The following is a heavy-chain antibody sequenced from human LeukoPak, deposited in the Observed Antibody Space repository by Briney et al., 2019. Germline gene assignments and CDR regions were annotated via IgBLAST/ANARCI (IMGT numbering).Heavy chain of an antibody. Sequence: SETLSLTCTVSGGSISSSTYYWGWSRQPPGKGLEWIGSIYFSGSTYYNPSLKSRVTISVDTSKIQFSLHLSSVTAADTAVYYCARLRIAAADYFDYWGQGTLVTVSS. V-gene: IGHV4-39*01. D-gene: IGHD6-13*01. CDR1: GGSISSSTYY. CDR2: IYFSGST. J-gene: IGHJ4*02. CDR3: ARLRIAAADYFDY.